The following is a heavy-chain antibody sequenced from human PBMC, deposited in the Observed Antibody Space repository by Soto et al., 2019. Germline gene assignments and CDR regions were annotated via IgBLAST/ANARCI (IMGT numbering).Heavy chain of an antibody. D-gene: IGHD3-22*01. CDR3: ARAQVTDYCDRSGYSNWFDP. CDR2: INHSGST. J-gene: IGHJ5*01. CDR1: CGTFMGYY. V-gene: IGHV4-34*01. Sequence: SETLSLPCAVYCGTFMGYYWTWIRQPPGTGLEWIGEINHSGSTNYNASLKSRVTISVDTAKNQFSRKLTSVTAADTAVYYCARAQVTDYCDRSGYSNWFDPWGQGTMVTVSS.